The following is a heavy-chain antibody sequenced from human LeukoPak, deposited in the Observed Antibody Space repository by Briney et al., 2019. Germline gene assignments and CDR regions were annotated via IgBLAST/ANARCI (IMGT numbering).Heavy chain of an antibody. J-gene: IGHJ2*01. D-gene: IGHD3-22*01. CDR1: GYTLTELS. CDR2: FDPEDGET. Sequence: WASVKVSCKVSGYTLTELSTHWVRQAPGKGLEWMGGFDPEDGETIYAQKFQGRVTMTEDTSTDTAYMELSSLRSEDTAVYYCATFSHDSSGYYYWYFDLWGRGTLVTVSS. CDR3: ATFSHDSSGYYYWYFDL. V-gene: IGHV1-24*01.